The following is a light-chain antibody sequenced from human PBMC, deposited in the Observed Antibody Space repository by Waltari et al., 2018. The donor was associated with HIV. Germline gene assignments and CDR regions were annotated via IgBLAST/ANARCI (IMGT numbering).Light chain of an antibody. CDR3: QQRSTWPPG. Sequence: EIVLTQSPVTLSLSTGERATLSCRASQSISSYLAWYQQKPGQPPSLLIYDASNRATGIPARFTVSGAGTDFTLTISSLEPEDFAVYYCQQRSTWPPGFGQGTKVEIK. J-gene: IGKJ1*01. V-gene: IGKV3-11*01. CDR2: DAS. CDR1: QSISSY.